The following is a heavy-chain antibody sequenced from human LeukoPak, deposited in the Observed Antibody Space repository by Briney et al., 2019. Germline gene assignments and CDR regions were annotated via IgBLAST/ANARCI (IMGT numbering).Heavy chain of an antibody. J-gene: IGHJ4*02. CDR2: ISGSGNNT. D-gene: IGHD3-22*01. V-gene: IGHV3-21*01. CDR3: ARAYDYYYDR. Sequence: GGSLRLSCEASGFTFSSYAMTWVRQAPGKGLEWVSVISGSGNNTYYADSVKGRFTISRDNAKNSLYLQMNSLRAEDTAMYYCARAYDYYYDRWGQGTLVTVSS. CDR1: GFTFSSYA.